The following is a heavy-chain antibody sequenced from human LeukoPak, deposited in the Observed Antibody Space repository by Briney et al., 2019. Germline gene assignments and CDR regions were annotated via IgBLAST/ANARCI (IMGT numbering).Heavy chain of an antibody. Sequence: KPSETLSLTCAVYGGSFSGYYWSWIRQPPGKGLEWIGEINHSGSTNYNPSLKSRVTISVDTSKNQFSLKLSSVTAADTAVYYCARVRTMIVVYYFDYWGQGTLVTVSS. J-gene: IGHJ4*02. V-gene: IGHV4-34*01. CDR2: INHSGST. D-gene: IGHD3-22*01. CDR3: ARVRTMIVVYYFDY. CDR1: GGSFSGYY.